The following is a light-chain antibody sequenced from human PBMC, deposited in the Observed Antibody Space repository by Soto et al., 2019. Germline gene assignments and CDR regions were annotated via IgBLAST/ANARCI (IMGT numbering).Light chain of an antibody. V-gene: IGKV3-15*01. CDR2: DAS. CDR1: QSVSRY. J-gene: IGKJ5*01. Sequence: EIVMTQSPATLSVSPGETATLSCRASQSVSRYLASYQHRPGQAPRLLIYDASTRATGVPARFSGSGSGTEFTLTISGLQSEDFAVYSCQQCSDWPLFTFGQGTRLEIK. CDR3: QQCSDWPLFT.